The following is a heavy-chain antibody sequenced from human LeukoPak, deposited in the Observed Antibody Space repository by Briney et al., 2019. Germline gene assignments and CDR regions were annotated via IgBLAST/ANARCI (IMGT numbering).Heavy chain of an antibody. CDR2: ISSSGSTT. Sequence: GGSLRLSCAASGFTFSSYEMNWVRQAPGKGLDWVSYISSSGSTTYYADSVKGRFTISRDNAMNSLYLQMNSLRAEDTGVYYCARDLGYCSGGSCCDWGQGTLVTVSS. CDR1: GFTFSSYE. D-gene: IGHD2-15*01. CDR3: ARDLGYCSGGSCCD. V-gene: IGHV3-48*03. J-gene: IGHJ4*02.